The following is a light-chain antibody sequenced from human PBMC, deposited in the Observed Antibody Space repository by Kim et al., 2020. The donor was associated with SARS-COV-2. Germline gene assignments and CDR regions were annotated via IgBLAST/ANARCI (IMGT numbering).Light chain of an antibody. CDR3: QQLHTYPYT. Sequence: ALQLTQSPSSLSASVGDRVTFTCRTGQGINSDLAWYQQKPGIPPKLLIYHASFLESEVPSRFSGSGSGTDFTLTISSLQPEDFATYYCQQLHTYPYTFGQGTKLEI. J-gene: IGKJ2*01. V-gene: IGKV1-13*02. CDR1: QGINSD. CDR2: HAS.